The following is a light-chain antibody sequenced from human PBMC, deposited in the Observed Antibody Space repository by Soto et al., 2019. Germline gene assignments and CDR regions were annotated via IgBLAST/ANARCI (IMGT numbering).Light chain of an antibody. J-gene: IGKJ4*01. V-gene: IGKV3-15*01. CDR3: QQYHNWPPLT. CDR2: GAS. Sequence: DIVMTQSPATLSVSPGERATLSCRASQSVSNYLAWYQQKPGQAPRLLIYGASTRATGIPARFSGGGSETEFTLTISSLQSEDFAVYYCQQYHNWPPLTFGGGTKVEIK. CDR1: QSVSNY.